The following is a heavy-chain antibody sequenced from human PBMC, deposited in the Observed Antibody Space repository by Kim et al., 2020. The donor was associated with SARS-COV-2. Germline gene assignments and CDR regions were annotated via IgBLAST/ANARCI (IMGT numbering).Heavy chain of an antibody. CDR2: ISSSSSYI. CDR3: ARDLFIPYSSGWYVSGVCL. V-gene: IGHV3-21*01. CDR1: GFTFSSYS. D-gene: IGHD6-19*01. Sequence: GGSLRLSCAASGFTFSSYSMNWVRQAPGKGLEWVSSISSSSSYIYYADSVKGRFTISRDNAKNSLYLQMNSLRAEDTAVYYCARDLFIPYSSGWYVSGVCLWGQGTLVTVSS. J-gene: IGHJ4*02.